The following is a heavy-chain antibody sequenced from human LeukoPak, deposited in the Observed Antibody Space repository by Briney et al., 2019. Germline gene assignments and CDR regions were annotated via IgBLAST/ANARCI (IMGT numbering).Heavy chain of an antibody. Sequence: GESLKISCKGSGYSFTSYWIGWVRQMPGKGLEWMGIIYPGDSDTRYSPSFQGQVTISADKSISTAYLQWSSLKASDTAMYYCARQRGVWGSGSWYGPTIDYWGQGTLVTVSS. D-gene: IGHD6-13*01. J-gene: IGHJ4*02. CDR3: ARQRGVWGSGSWYGPTIDY. V-gene: IGHV5-51*01. CDR1: GYSFTSYW. CDR2: IYPGDSDT.